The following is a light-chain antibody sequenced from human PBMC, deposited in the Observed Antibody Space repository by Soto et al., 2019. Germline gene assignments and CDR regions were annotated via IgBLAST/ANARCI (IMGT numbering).Light chain of an antibody. CDR1: QSVASN. V-gene: IGKV3-11*01. CDR3: QQRSNWPPA. CDR2: DAS. J-gene: IGKJ1*01. Sequence: EIVMTQSPASLSVSPGESVTLSCRASQSVASNLAWYQQKPGQAPRLLIYDASNRATGIPARFSGSGSGTDFTLTISSLEPEDFAVYYCQQRSNWPPAFGQGTKVDIK.